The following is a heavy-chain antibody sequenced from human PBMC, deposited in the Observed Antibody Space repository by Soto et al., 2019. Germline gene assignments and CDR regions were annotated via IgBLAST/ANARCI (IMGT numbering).Heavy chain of an antibody. D-gene: IGHD2-21*02. CDR1: GGSISSGDYY. J-gene: IGHJ4*02. CDR3: ARVAYCGGDCYTFDF. Sequence: QVQLQESGPKLVKPSQTLSLTCTVSGGSISSGDYYWSWIRQPPGKGLEWIGYIYYSGSTYYNPSLKSRVTTSVDQSKNHFSLKLSSVTAADTAVYYCARVAYCGGDCYTFDFWGQGTLVTVSS. CDR2: IYYSGST. V-gene: IGHV4-30-4*01.